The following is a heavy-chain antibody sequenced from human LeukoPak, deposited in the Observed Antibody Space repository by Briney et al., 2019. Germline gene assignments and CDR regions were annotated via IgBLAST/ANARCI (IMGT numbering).Heavy chain of an antibody. CDR3: ARNDLDGAIFGVVLFDY. D-gene: IGHD3-3*01. CDR2: ISSSSSYI. CDR1: GFTFSSYS. V-gene: IGHV3-21*01. J-gene: IGHJ4*02. Sequence: GGSLRLSCAASGFTFSSYSMNWVRQAPGKGLEWVSSISSSSSYIYYADSVKGRFTISRDNAKNSLYLQMNSLRAEDTAVYYCARNDLDGAIFGVVLFDYWGQGTLVTVSS.